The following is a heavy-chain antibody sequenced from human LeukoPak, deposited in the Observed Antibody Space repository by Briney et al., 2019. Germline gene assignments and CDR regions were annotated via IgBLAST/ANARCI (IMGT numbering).Heavy chain of an antibody. CDR2: IYYSGST. D-gene: IGHD3-10*01. Sequence: SETLSLTCTVSGGSISSYYWSWIRQPPGKGLEWIGYIYYSGSTNYNPSLKSRVTISVDTSKNQFSLKLSSVTAADTAVYYCARGLGGQEAFDIWGQGTMVTVSS. V-gene: IGHV4-59*01. CDR3: ARGLGGQEAFDI. J-gene: IGHJ3*02. CDR1: GGSISSYY.